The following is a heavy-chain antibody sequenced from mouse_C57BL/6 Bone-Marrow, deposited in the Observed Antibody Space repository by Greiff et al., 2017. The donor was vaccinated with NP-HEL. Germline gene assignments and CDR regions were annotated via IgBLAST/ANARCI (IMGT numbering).Heavy chain of an antibody. CDR2: IDPSDSYT. J-gene: IGHJ2*01. V-gene: IGHV1-50*01. CDR1: GYTFTSYW. D-gene: IGHD2-3*01. Sequence: QVQLQQPGAELVKPGASVKLSCKASGYTFTSYWMQWVKQRPGQGLEWIGEIDPSDSYTNYNQKFKGKATMTVDTSSSTAYMQLSSLTSEDSAVYYCATIYDGYTYFDYWGQGTTLTVAS. CDR3: ATIYDGYTYFDY.